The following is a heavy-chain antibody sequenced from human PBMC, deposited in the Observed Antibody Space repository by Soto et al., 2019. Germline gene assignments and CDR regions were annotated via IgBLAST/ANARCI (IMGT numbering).Heavy chain of an antibody. CDR1: GFTFSRLA. J-gene: IGHJ5*02. CDR3: VTNVVVVSAADS. Sequence: EVHLVESGGGLVKPGGSLRLSCTVSGFTFSRLAMNWVRQAPGKGLEWVASISTGGRYIYYADSVKGRFTVSRDNAKETLYLQMDSLAGEDTAIYYCVTNVVVVSAADSWGQGTLVTVSP. V-gene: IGHV3-21*01. D-gene: IGHD2-15*01. CDR2: ISTGGRYI.